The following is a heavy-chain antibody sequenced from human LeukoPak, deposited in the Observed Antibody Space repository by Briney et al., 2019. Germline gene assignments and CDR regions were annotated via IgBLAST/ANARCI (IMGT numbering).Heavy chain of an antibody. CDR3: ARDLGVPAATEAAVDY. Sequence: ASVKVSCKASGYTFTCYYMHWVRQAPGQGLEWMGWINPNSGGTNYAQKFQRRVTMTRDTSISTAYMELSRLRSDDTAVYYCARDLGVPAATEAAVDYWGQGTLVTVSS. J-gene: IGHJ4*02. CDR1: GYTFTCYY. V-gene: IGHV1-2*02. D-gene: IGHD2-2*01. CDR2: INPNSGGT.